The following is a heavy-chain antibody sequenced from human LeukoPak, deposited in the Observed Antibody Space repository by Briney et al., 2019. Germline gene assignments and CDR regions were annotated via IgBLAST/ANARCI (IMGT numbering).Heavy chain of an antibody. V-gene: IGHV1-2*02. CDR1: GYTFTGYY. D-gene: IGHD6-19*01. CDR2: INPNSGGT. Sequence: ASVTVSCKASGYTFTGYYMHWVRQAPGQGLEWMGWINPNSGGTNYAQKFQGRVTMTRDTSISTAYMELSRLRSDDTAVYYCARPAVAGTAKSARFDYWGQGTLVTVSS. J-gene: IGHJ4*02. CDR3: ARPAVAGTAKSARFDY.